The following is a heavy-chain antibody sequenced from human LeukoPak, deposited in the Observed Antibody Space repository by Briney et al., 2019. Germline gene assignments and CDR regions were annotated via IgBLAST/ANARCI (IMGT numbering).Heavy chain of an antibody. Sequence: SETLSLTCTVSGGSIGSFYWSWIRQAPGKGPEWIANVYGNGNTNYTPSLRGRVSVSVATSSEQFSLRLRSVTAADTAIYYCARHAFVLEAGYWFDPWGQGILVTVSS. CDR3: ARHAFVLEAGYWFDP. J-gene: IGHJ5*02. V-gene: IGHV4-59*08. CDR1: GGSIGSFY. CDR2: VYGNGNT. D-gene: IGHD2-8*02.